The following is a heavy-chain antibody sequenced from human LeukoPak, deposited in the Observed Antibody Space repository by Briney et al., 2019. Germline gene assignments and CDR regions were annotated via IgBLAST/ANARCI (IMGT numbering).Heavy chain of an antibody. V-gene: IGHV3-21*01. CDR2: IGGSGDSI. Sequence: GGSLRLSCAASGFNFSDYWMTWVRQAPGKGLEWVSSIGGSGDSIYYADSVKGRFTISRDNAKNSLDLQMNSLRAEDTAVYYCARDRNWNYDYWGQGTLVTVSS. CDR1: GFNFSDYW. CDR3: ARDRNWNYDY. D-gene: IGHD1-7*01. J-gene: IGHJ4*02.